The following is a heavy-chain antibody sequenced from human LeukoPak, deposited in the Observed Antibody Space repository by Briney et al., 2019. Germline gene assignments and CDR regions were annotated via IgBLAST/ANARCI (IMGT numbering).Heavy chain of an antibody. V-gene: IGHV4-38-2*01. CDR3: ARRRGVGATGDFDY. J-gene: IGHJ4*02. Sequence: GSLRLSCAASGFTFSSYAMSWVRQAPGKGLEWIGSIHFSGGTYYNPSLKSRVTISVDTSKNQSSLKVTSVTAADTAVYYCARRRGVGATGDFDYWGQGTLVTVSS. D-gene: IGHD1-26*01. CDR1: GFTFSSYA. CDR2: IHFSGGT.